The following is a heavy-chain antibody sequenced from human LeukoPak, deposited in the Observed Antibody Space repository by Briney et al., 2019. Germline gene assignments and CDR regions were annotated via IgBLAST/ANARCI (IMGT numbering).Heavy chain of an antibody. D-gene: IGHD2-15*01. J-gene: IGHJ4*02. CDR2: ISGSGDTT. V-gene: IGHV3-23*01. CDR1: GFTFSSYA. CDR3: AKTSFSYRSGFRSSFDF. Sequence: GGSLRLSCAASGFTFSSYAMNWVRQAPGKGLEWVSVISGSGDTTYYADSVKGSFTISRDHYKNTLCLPMNSLRAEDTAVYYCAKTSFSYRSGFRSSFDFWGQGTLVTVSS.